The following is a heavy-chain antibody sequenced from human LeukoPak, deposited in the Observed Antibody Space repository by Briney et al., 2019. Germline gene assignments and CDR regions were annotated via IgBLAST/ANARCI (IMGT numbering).Heavy chain of an antibody. D-gene: IGHD2-2*01. J-gene: IGHJ6*02. CDR1: GLGLSRDA. V-gene: IGHV3-23*01. Sequence: PGRSIRLFCAGAGLGLSRDAMGWVRLAPGKGLEWVSAITGSGGSTYYADSVKGRFTISRDNSKNTLYLQMNSLRAEDTAAYYCAKSLVVPAAIYGYYYYGMDVWGQGTTVTVSS. CDR2: ITGSGGST. CDR3: AKSLVVPAAIYGYYYYGMDV.